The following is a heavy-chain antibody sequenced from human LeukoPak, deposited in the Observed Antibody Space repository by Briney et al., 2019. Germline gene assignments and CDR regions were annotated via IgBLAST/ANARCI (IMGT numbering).Heavy chain of an antibody. J-gene: IGHJ4*02. CDR2: NYYTWNT. CDR3: VRFPAKKAD. V-gene: IGHV4-59*08. D-gene: IGHD2-2*01. CDR1: NGSISNYY. Sequence: PSETLSLTCTVSNGSISNYYWSWIRHPRGKGPECIAYNYYTWNTNYTPSLKIRVTISADMSKNQFSQNLRFVTAADTAVYYCVRFPAKKADWGQGTLVTVSS.